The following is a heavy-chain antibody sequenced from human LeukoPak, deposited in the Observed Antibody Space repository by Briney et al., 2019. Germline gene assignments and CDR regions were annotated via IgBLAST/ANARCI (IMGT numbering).Heavy chain of an antibody. D-gene: IGHD3-22*01. J-gene: IGHJ5*02. CDR1: GLTFSSYN. V-gene: IGHV3-21*01. Sequence: GGSLTLSCAASGLTFSSYNMNWVRQAPGKGLEWVSFISSSSNYIYYTDSVKGRFTISRDNAKNTLYLQMNSLRVEDTSVYYCARDYYMGIVDQWGQGTRVTVSS. CDR2: ISSSSNYI. CDR3: ARDYYMGIVDQ.